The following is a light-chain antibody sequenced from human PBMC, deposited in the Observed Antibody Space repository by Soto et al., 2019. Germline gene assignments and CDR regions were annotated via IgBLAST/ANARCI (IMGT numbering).Light chain of an antibody. Sequence: EVVMTQSPATLSVSPGERATLSCRASQDVSSNLAWYQHKPGQAPRLLIYGASSRATGIPARFSGSGSGTEFTLTISSLQSEDFAVYYCQQYNKWPPWTFGQGTKVDI. V-gene: IGKV3-15*01. CDR2: GAS. CDR1: QDVSSN. CDR3: QQYNKWPPWT. J-gene: IGKJ1*01.